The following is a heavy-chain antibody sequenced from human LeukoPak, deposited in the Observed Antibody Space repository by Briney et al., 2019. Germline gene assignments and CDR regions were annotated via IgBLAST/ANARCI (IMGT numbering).Heavy chain of an antibody. Sequence: SETLSLTCTVSGGSISSSSYYWGWIRQPPGKGLEWIGSIYYSGSTYYNPSLKSRVTISVDTSKNQFSLKLSSVTAADTAVYYCARDRVEYFDYWGQGTLVTVSS. D-gene: IGHD5-24*01. CDR2: IYYSGST. CDR1: GGSISSSSYY. V-gene: IGHV4-39*07. J-gene: IGHJ4*02. CDR3: ARDRVEYFDY.